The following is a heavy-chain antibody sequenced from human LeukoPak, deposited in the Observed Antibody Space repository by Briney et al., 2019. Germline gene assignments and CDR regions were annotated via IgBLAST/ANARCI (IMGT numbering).Heavy chain of an antibody. V-gene: IGHV3-21*01. CDR2: ISSSSSYI. CDR3: ASLSAVAGTFDY. CDR1: GFTFSSYS. D-gene: IGHD6-19*01. Sequence: PGGSLRLSCAASGFTFSSYSMNWVRQAPGKGVEWVSSISSSSSYIYYADSVKGRFTISRDNAKNSLYLQMNSLRAEDTAVYYCASLSAVAGTFDYWGQGTLVTVSS. J-gene: IGHJ4*02.